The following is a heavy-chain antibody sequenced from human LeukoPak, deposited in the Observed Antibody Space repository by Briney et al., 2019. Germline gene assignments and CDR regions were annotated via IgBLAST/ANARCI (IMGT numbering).Heavy chain of an antibody. D-gene: IGHD6-25*01. Sequence: ASVKVSCKASGYTFTSYGISWVRQAPGQGLEWMGWISAYNGNTNYAQKLQGRVTMTRDTSASTAYMELNTLRFDDTAVYYCTCGRGFNYDYWGQGTLVTVFS. CDR2: ISAYNGNT. CDR3: TCGRGFNYDY. V-gene: IGHV1-18*01. J-gene: IGHJ4*02. CDR1: GYTFTSYG.